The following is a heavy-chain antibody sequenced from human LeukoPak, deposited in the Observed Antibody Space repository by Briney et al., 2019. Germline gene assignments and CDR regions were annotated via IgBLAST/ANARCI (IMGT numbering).Heavy chain of an antibody. Sequence: GGSLRLSCAASGFTFSSYSMNWVRQAPGKGLEWVSCISSGSNYIYYADSVKGRFTISRNNAKNSLYLQMNSLRAEDTALYYCSRLRGYSYGYADYWGQGTLVTVSS. CDR2: ISSGSNYI. D-gene: IGHD5-18*01. CDR1: GFTFSSYS. J-gene: IGHJ4*02. V-gene: IGHV3-21*01. CDR3: SRLRGYSYGYADY.